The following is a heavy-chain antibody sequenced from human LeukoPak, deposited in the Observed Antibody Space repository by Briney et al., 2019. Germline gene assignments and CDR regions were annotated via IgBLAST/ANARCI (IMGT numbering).Heavy chain of an antibody. J-gene: IGHJ4*02. Sequence: SETLSLTCTVSGGSISSYYWSWIRQPPGKGLEWIGYIYYSGSTNYNPSLKSRVTISVDTSKNQFSLKLSSVTAADTAVYYCAGTGIAVAGTGDYWGQGTLVTASA. D-gene: IGHD6-19*01. CDR2: IYYSGST. CDR1: GGSISSYY. CDR3: AGTGIAVAGTGDY. V-gene: IGHV4-59*01.